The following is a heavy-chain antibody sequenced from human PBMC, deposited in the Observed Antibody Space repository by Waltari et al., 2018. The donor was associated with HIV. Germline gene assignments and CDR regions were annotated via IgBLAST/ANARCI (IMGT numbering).Heavy chain of an antibody. J-gene: IGHJ4*02. Sequence: EVQLVESGGGLVQPGGSLRRSCAGAGGAVRNYCGTWVRQAPGKGLKWVSVIFSGGNTYYADSVKGRFTISRDTSKNTVFLQMNRVRVEDTAVYFCARSWGAFHSTDGRFDYWGQGSLVTVSS. CDR1: GGAVRNYC. D-gene: IGHD2-2*01. CDR3: ARSWGAFHSTDGRFDY. V-gene: IGHV3-66*01. CDR2: IFSGGNT.